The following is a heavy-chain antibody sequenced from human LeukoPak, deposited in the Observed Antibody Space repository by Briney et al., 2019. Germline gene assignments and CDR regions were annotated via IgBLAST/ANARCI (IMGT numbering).Heavy chain of an antibody. V-gene: IGHV3-53*01. D-gene: IGHD3-16*02. Sequence: GGSLRLSCAASGFTFSSYWMSWVRQAPGKGLEWVSVIYNDGSTYYADTVKGRSTISRDNSKNTVDLLVNSLRAEDTAVYYCARVWELSYDYWGQGTLVTVSS. CDR2: IYNDGST. CDR3: ARVWELSYDY. J-gene: IGHJ4*02. CDR1: GFTFSSYW.